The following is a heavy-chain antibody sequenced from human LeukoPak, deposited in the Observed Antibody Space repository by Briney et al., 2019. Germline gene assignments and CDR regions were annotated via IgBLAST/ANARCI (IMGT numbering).Heavy chain of an antibody. CDR2: IYPGDSET. J-gene: IGHJ4*02. Sequence: GESLKISCKGSGYNFTRYWIGWVRQMPGKGLEWMGIIYPGDSETRYSPSFQDQVTISADKSIRTAYLQWSSLKASDTTMYYCARGGITRSAPFDYWGQGALVTVSS. D-gene: IGHD1-14*01. CDR1: GYNFTRYW. V-gene: IGHV5-51*01. CDR3: ARGGITRSAPFDY.